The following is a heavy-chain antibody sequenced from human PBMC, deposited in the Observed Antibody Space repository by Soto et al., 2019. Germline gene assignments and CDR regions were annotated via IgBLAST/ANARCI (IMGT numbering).Heavy chain of an antibody. CDR2: ISAYNGNG. CDR1: GYTFTNYG. V-gene: IGHV1-18*04. CDR3: ARLIFASGYGMDV. J-gene: IGHJ6*02. Sequence: QVQLVQSGAEVRKPGASVKVSCKALGYTFTNYGLSWVRQAPGQGLEWMGWISAYNGNGDYAKKVQGRVTMTRDTSTGTAYMELRSLGSDDTAVYYCARLIFASGYGMDVWGQGTTVTVSS. D-gene: IGHD3-3*01.